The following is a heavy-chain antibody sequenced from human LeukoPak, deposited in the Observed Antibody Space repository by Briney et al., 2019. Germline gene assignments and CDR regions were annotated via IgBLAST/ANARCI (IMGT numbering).Heavy chain of an antibody. CDR1: GFTFSSYC. CDR2: IKQDGSDK. V-gene: IGHV3-7*01. J-gene: IGHJ4*02. D-gene: IGHD3-10*01. CDR3: ARVSSSREFLFKY. Sequence: GGSLRLSCAASGFTFSSYCMSWVRQAPGEGLEWVANIKQDGSDKYYVDSEKGRFTISRDNAKNSLYLQMNSLRAEDTAVYYCARVSSSREFLFKYWGQGTLVTVSS.